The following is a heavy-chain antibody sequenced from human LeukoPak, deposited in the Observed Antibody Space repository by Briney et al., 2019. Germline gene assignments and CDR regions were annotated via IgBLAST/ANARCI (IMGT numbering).Heavy chain of an antibody. D-gene: IGHD3-9*01. CDR1: GGSISSGSYY. Sequence: PSETLSLTCTVSGGSISSGSYYWSWIRQPAGKGLEWVGRIYTSGSTNYNPSLKSRVTISADTSKNQFSLKLSSVTAADTAVYYCARDGGVLRDYYYYYYYMDVWGKGTTVTVSS. CDR2: IYTSGST. CDR3: ARDGGVLRDYYYYYYYMDV. J-gene: IGHJ6*03. V-gene: IGHV4-61*02.